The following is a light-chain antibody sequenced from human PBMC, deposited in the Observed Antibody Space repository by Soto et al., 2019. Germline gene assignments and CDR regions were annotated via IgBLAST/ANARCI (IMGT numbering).Light chain of an antibody. CDR1: QSISNW. CDR3: QQYNSYSMYT. J-gene: IGKJ2*01. V-gene: IGKV1-5*01. Sequence: DSQMTQSPSTLSASVGDRATITCRASQSISNWLAWYQQKPGKAPKLLIYDASSLESGVPSRFSGSGSGTEFTLTISSLQPDDFATYYCQQYNSYSMYTSDQGTKLEIK. CDR2: DAS.